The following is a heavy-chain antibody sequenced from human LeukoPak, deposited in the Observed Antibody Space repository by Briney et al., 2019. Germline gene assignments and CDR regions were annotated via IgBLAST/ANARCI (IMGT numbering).Heavy chain of an antibody. CDR3: VRDSDDYYWALDF. D-gene: IGHD3-10*01. V-gene: IGHV6-1*01. J-gene: IGHJ4*02. CDR1: GDSISSNSS. Sequence: SQTLSLTCAIFGDSISSNSSWNWIRQSPSRGLEWLGRTYYRSKWYNDYVVSVKSRITINPDTSRNQFSLQLNSVTPEDTAVYYCVRDSDDYYWALDFWGQGTPVTVSS. CDR2: TYYRSKWYN.